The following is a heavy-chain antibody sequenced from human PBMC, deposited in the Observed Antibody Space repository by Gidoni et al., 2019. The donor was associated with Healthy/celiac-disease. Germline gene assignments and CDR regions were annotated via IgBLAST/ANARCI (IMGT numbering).Heavy chain of an antibody. CDR3: AREQGYCSSTSCFAFDY. CDR2: IWYDGSNK. D-gene: IGHD2-2*01. V-gene: IGHV3-33*01. CDR1: GFTFSSYG. Sequence: QVQLVESGGGVVQPGRSLRLSCAASGFTFSSYGMHWVRQAPGKGLDWLAVIWYDGSNKYYPDSVKGRFTISRDNSKNTLYLQMNSLRAEDTAVYYCAREQGYCSSTSCFAFDYWGQGTLVTVSS. J-gene: IGHJ4*02.